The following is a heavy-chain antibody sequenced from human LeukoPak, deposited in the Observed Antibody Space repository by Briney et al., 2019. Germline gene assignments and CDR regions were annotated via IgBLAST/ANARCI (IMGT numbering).Heavy chain of an antibody. Sequence: ASVKVSCKASGYTFTSYYMHWVRQAPGQGPEWMGIINPSGGSTSYAQKFQGRVTMTRDTSTSTVYMELSSLRSEDTAVYYCARGYSNPSHYYYYYMDVWGKGTTVTVSS. CDR3: ARGYSNPSHYYYYYMDV. J-gene: IGHJ6*03. CDR2: INPSGGST. D-gene: IGHD4-11*01. CDR1: GYTFTSYY. V-gene: IGHV1-46*01.